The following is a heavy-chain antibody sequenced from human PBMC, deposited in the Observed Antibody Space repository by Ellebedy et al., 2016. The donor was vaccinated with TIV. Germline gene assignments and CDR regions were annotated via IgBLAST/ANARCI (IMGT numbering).Heavy chain of an antibody. V-gene: IGHV3-74*01. CDR1: GFTLSGYW. J-gene: IGHJ4*02. CDR3: ARESVRYFDWDY. D-gene: IGHD3-9*01. CDR2: TDGSST. Sequence: PGGSLRLSCVASGFTLSGYWMHWVRQVPGKGLVWLARTDGSSTSYADSVEGRFTISRDNAKKTLYLEMSGLRSDETAVYYCARESVRYFDWDYWGQGTLVAV.